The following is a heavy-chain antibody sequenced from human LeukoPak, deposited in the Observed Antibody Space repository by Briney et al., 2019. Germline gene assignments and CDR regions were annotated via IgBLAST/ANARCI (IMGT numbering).Heavy chain of an antibody. Sequence: GRSLRLSCAASGFTFSSYGMHWVRQAPGKGLEWVAVISYDGSNKYYADSAKGRFTISRDNSKNTLYLQMNSLRAEDTAVYYCAKDGWIQLWLLVFHFDYWGQGTLVTVSS. J-gene: IGHJ4*02. CDR2: ISYDGSNK. D-gene: IGHD5-18*01. CDR3: AKDGWIQLWLLVFHFDY. V-gene: IGHV3-30*18. CDR1: GFTFSSYG.